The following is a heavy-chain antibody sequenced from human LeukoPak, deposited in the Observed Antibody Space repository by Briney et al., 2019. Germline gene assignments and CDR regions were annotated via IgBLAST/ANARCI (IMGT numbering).Heavy chain of an antibody. Sequence: GASVKVSCEASGGTFSSYAISWVRQAPGQGLEWMGGIIPIFGTANYAQKFQGRVTITTDESTSTAYMEPSSLRSEDTAAYYCARSDTDDCYDSSGYQTPQHWGQGTLVTVSS. D-gene: IGHD3-22*01. CDR3: ARSDTDDCYDSSGYQTPQH. CDR2: IIPIFGTA. V-gene: IGHV1-69*05. J-gene: IGHJ1*01. CDR1: GGTFSSYA.